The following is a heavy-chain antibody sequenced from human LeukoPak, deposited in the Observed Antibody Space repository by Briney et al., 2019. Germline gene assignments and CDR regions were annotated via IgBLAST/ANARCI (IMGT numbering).Heavy chain of an antibody. V-gene: IGHV3-7*01. Sequence: PGGSLRLSCVASGFTFSSYWMSWPRQAPGKGLEWVANMKEDGSEKYYVGSVKGRFTVSRDNAKNSMYLQMNSLRAEDTAVYYCARYTRSSGGDYWGQGTLVTVSS. J-gene: IGHJ4*02. CDR3: ARYTRSSGGDY. D-gene: IGHD6-6*01. CDR1: GFTFSSYW. CDR2: MKEDGSEK.